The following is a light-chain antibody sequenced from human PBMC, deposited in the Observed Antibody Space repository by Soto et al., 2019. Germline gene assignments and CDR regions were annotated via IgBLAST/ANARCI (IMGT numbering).Light chain of an antibody. CDR1: SSDVGDYNY. V-gene: IGLV2-14*01. CDR2: DVT. Sequence: QSALTQPASVSGSPGQSITISCTRTSSDVGDYNYVSWYQQHPGKAPKLMIYDVTNRPSGVSNRFSGSKSGNTASLTISGLQAEDEADYYCSSYTSSSFYVFGTGTKVTVL. CDR3: SSYTSSSFYV. J-gene: IGLJ1*01.